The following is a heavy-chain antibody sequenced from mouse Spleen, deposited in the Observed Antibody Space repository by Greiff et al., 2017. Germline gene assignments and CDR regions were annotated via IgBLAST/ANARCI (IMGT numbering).Heavy chain of an antibody. J-gene: IGHJ3*01. V-gene: IGHV1-9*01. D-gene: IGHD1-1*01. CDR2: ILPGSGST. CDR1: GYTFTGYW. CDR3: ARTIGYYYGSSHPFAY. Sequence: QVQLQQSGAELMKPGASVKLSCKATGYTFTGYWIEWVKQRPGHGLEWIGEILPGSGSTNYNEKFKGKATFTADTSSNTAYMQLSSLTTEDSAIYYCARTIGYYYGSSHPFAYWGQGTLVTVSA.